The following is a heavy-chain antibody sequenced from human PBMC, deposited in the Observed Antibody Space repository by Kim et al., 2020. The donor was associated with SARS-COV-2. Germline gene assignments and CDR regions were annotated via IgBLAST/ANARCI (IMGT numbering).Heavy chain of an antibody. V-gene: IGHV3-7*03. Sequence: GGSLRLSCVASGFTFSNYWMTWVRQAPGKGLEWVGNINKDGSWKYYVDSVKGRFTISRDNAESSLCLQMNSLRADDTAVYYCARDLRFDAFDIWGQGTKVTVSS. CDR1: GFTFSNYW. CDR3: ARDLRFDAFDI. J-gene: IGHJ3*02. CDR2: INKDGSWK.